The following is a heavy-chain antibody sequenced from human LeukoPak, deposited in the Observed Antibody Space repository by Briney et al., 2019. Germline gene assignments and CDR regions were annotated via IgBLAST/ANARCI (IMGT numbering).Heavy chain of an antibody. D-gene: IGHD1-26*01. CDR2: IDFDATMT. J-gene: IGHJ3*01. CDR3: AGGWDPSV. CDR1: AYTFSPYW. V-gene: IGHV3-74*01. Sequence: PGGSLRLSCRISAYTFSPYWMHWVRQVPGKGLMWVSRIDFDATMTSYAESVKGRFTISRDNAKKMLYLQMNGLRLDDTAVYYCAGGWDPSVWGQGTVVTVS.